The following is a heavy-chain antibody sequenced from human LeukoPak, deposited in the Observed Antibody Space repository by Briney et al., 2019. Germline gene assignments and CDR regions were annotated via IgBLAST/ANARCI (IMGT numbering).Heavy chain of an antibody. CDR3: ARAGGFFSPFGY. V-gene: IGHV4-31*03. D-gene: IGHD3-16*01. J-gene: IGHJ4*02. CDR1: GCSISSGGYY. CDR2: IYYRGST. Sequence: SETLSLTCTVSGCSISSGGYYGSWIRQNPGTGLEWIGYIYYRGSTYYNPSLKSRVTISVDTSKNQFSLKLSSVTAADTAVYYCARAGGFFSPFGYWGQGTLVTVSS.